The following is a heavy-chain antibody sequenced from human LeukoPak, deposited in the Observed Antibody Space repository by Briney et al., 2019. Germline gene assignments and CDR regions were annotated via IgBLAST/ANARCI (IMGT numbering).Heavy chain of an antibody. D-gene: IGHD3-10*01. CDR1: GFTFSSQS. J-gene: IGHJ3*02. CDR3: VKLVARGVEDPFEI. V-gene: IGHV3-64D*09. CDR2: ISTGGGST. Sequence: PGGSLRLSCSASGFTFSSQSMHWVRQAPGKGLEYVSGISTGGGSTPYADSVKGRFTISRDNSKNTMYLQMSSLRAEDTAMYYCVKLVARGVEDPFEIWGQGQWSPSLQ.